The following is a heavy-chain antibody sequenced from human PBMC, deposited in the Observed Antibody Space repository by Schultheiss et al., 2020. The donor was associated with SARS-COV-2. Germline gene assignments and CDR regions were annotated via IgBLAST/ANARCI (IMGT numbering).Heavy chain of an antibody. CDR2: IYYSGST. V-gene: IGHV4-39*07. CDR3: ARDKPYYYGSGSYYTVWDWFDP. D-gene: IGHD3-10*01. CDR1: GGSISSSSYY. J-gene: IGHJ5*02. Sequence: SETLSLTCTVSGGSISSSSYYWGWIRQPPGKGLEWIGSIYYSGSTYYNPSLKSRVTISVDTSKNQFSLKLSSVTAADTAVYYCARDKPYYYGSGSYYTVWDWFDPWGQGTLVTVSS.